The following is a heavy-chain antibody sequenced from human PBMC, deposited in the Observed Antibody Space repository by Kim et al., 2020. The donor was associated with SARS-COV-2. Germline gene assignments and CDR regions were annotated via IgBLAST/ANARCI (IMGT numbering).Heavy chain of an antibody. CDR1: GYTFTRFA. Sequence: ASVKVSCKASGYTFTRFAMHWVRQAPGQRLEWMGWINAGNGDTKYSQKFQGRVAITRDTSANTVYMDLGSLRSEDTAVYYCARDFGAYDYGFDYWGQGTLVTVSS. CDR3: ARDFGAYDYGFDY. D-gene: IGHD5-12*01. V-gene: IGHV1-3*01. J-gene: IGHJ4*02. CDR2: INAGNGDT.